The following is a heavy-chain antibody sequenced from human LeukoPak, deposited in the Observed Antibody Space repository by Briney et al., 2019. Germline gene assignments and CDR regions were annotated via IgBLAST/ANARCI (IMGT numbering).Heavy chain of an antibody. CDR2: ISSSAGTI. V-gene: IGHV3-48*03. CDR3: ARDRYYGSGTYDV. D-gene: IGHD3-10*01. Sequence: AGGSLRLSCAASGFTFSTYEMNWVRQAPGKGLEWVSYISSSAGTIYYADSVEGRFTISRDNAKNSLYLQMNSLRAEDTAVYYCARDRYYGSGTYDVWGKGTTVTVSS. J-gene: IGHJ6*04. CDR1: GFTFSTYE.